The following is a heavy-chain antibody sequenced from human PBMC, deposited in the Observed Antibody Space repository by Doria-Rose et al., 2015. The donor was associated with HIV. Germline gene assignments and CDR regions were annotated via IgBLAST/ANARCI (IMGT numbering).Heavy chain of an antibody. V-gene: IGHV3-9*01. J-gene: IGHJ6*03. D-gene: IGHD3-3*01. CDR3: AKAPIIGPKYYFYMDV. CDR2: ISWDSGSK. CDR1: GFSFESYA. Sequence: EVQLVESGGGLVQPGRSLRLSCVGSGFSFESYAMHWVRLAPEKGLEWVAGISWDSGSKGNADSVEGRFTISRDNAKKSVYLEMRSLRPEDTACDHCAKAPIIGPKYYFYMDVGGKGTSVTVSS.